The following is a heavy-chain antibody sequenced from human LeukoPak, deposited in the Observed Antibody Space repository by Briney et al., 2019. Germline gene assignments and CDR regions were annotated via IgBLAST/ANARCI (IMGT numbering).Heavy chain of an antibody. J-gene: IGHJ4*02. V-gene: IGHV3-23*01. Sequence: GGSLRLSCAASGFTFSSYAMSWVRQAPGKGLERVSGMSGSGGSTYYADSVKGRFTISRDNSKNTLYLQMNSLRAEDTAVYYCAKVAAAGLTSFDYWGQGTLVTVSS. CDR1: GFTFSSYA. CDR3: AKVAAAGLTSFDY. D-gene: IGHD6-13*01. CDR2: MSGSGGST.